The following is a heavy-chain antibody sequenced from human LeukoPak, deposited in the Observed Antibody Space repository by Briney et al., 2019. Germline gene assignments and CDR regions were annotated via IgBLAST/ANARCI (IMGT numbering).Heavy chain of an antibody. J-gene: IGHJ3*02. CDR1: GFTFSSYS. Sequence: GGSLRLSCAASGFTFSSYSMNWVRQAPGKGLEWVSSISSSSSYIYYADSVKGRFTISRDNAKNSLYLQMNSLRAEDTAVYYCARDRETWNPYCGGDCLGGGRAFDIWGQGTMVTVSS. D-gene: IGHD2-21*01. CDR2: ISSSSSYI. CDR3: ARDRETWNPYCGGDCLGGGRAFDI. V-gene: IGHV3-21*04.